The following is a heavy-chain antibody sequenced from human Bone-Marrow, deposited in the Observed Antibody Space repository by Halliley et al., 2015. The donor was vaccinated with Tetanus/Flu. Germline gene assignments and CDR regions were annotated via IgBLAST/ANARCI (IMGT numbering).Heavy chain of an antibody. Sequence: TLSLTCAVYGGSFGDSGYYWNWCRQPPGKGLEWIGEIIPYRNINYNQSLQSRVTISVDTSKNQFSLKLSSVSAADTAVYYCARGHRVSNGWGTYYNYGMDAWGQGTAVSVSS. CDR3: ARGHRVSNGWGTYYNYGMDA. CDR2: IIPYRNI. D-gene: IGHD6-19*01. V-gene: IGHV4-34*01. J-gene: IGHJ6*02. CDR1: GGSFGDSGYY.